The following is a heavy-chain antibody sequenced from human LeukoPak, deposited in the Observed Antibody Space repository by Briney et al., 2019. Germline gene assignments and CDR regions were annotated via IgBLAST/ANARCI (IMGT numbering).Heavy chain of an antibody. CDR2: IYYSGST. J-gene: IGHJ3*02. V-gene: IGHV4-61*05. Sequence: PSETLSLTCSVSGGSISSSSYYWGWIRQPPGKGLEWIGYIYYSGSTNYNPSLKSRVTISVDTSKNQFSLKLSSVTAADTAVYYCARVGRMVTSRFVAFDIWGQGTMVTVSS. D-gene: IGHD2-21*02. CDR1: GGSISSSSYY. CDR3: ARVGRMVTSRFVAFDI.